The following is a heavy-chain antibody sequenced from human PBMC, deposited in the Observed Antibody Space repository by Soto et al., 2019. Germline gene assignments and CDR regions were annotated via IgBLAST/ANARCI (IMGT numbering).Heavy chain of an antibody. CDR2: INPNSGGT. CDR3: ARVSLDYTSIPYGIDV. Sequence: VRVSCKTGGESFTGYYMHWVRQAPGEGLEWMGWINPNSGGTNYPPNFRDRVTMTTDTSINAAYMELSRPTSDDTAVYYCARVSLDYTSIPYGIDVWGQGTTVTVFS. D-gene: IGHD2-2*02. CDR1: GESFTGYY. J-gene: IGHJ6*02. V-gene: IGHV1-2*02.